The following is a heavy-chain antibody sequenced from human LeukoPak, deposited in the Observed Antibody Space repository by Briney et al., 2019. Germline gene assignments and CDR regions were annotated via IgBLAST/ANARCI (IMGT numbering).Heavy chain of an antibody. V-gene: IGHV3-66*02. D-gene: IGHD4-17*01. CDR3: ARIGDYVDIFDY. J-gene: IGHJ4*02. Sequence: PGGSLSLSCAASGFPFSSNYMSWVRRAPGKGLGGVSVFYSGGSTYYADSVKGRFTISRDNSKNTLYLQMNSLRAEDTAVYYCARIGDYVDIFDYWGQGTLVTVSS. CDR1: GFPFSSNY. CDR2: FYSGGST.